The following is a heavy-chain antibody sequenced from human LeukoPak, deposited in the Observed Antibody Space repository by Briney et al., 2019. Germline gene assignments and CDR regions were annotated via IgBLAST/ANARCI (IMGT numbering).Heavy chain of an antibody. V-gene: IGHV4-4*07. D-gene: IGHD3-10*01. J-gene: IGHJ3*02. CDR2: IYTSGST. Sequence: SETLSLTCTVSGGSISSYYWSWIRQPAGKGLEWIGRIYTSGSTNYNPSLKSRVTMSVDTSKNQFSLKLSSATAADTAVYYCARDMVRGVILGAFDIWGQGTMVTVSS. CDR1: GGSISSYY. CDR3: ARDMVRGVILGAFDI.